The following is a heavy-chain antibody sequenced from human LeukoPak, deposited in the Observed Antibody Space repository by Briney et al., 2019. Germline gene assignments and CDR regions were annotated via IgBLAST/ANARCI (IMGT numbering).Heavy chain of an antibody. D-gene: IGHD4-17*01. CDR3: ARDGGSMTTVTTGLDP. V-gene: IGHV1-69*04. J-gene: IGHJ5*02. CDR2: IIPILGIA. CDR1: GGTFSSYA. Sequence: ASVKVTCKASGGTFSSYAISWVRQAPGQGLEWMGRIIPILGIANYAQKFQGRVSITADKSTSTAYMELSSLRSEDTAVYYCARDGGSMTTVTTGLDPWGQGTLVTVSS.